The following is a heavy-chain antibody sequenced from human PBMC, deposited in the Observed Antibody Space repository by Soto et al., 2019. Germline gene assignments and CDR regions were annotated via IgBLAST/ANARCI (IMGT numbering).Heavy chain of an antibody. J-gene: IGHJ3*01. CDR2: VSYSGST. CDR3: ARVLPGIAAAYDAFDV. Sequence: PSETLSLTCSLSGGAIGGYYWSWIRQPPGKALEWIGYVSYSGSTDYHPSLKSRVSISIDTSRSQLSLQLTSATPADTAVYYCARVLPGIAAAYDAFDVWGQGTMVTVS. D-gene: IGHD6-13*01. CDR1: GGAIGGYY. V-gene: IGHV4-59*01.